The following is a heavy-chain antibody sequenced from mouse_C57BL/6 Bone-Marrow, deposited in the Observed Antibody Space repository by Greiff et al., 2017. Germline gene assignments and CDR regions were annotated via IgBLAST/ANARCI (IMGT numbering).Heavy chain of an antibody. J-gene: IGHJ4*01. D-gene: IGHD2-2*01. CDR3: ARNYGFYAMDY. V-gene: IGHV1-19*01. Sequence: VQLQQSGPVLVKPGASVKMSCKASGYTFTDYYMNWVKQSHGKSLEWIGVINPYNGGTSYNQKFKGKATLTVDKSSSTAYMELNSLTSEDSAVYYCARNYGFYAMDYWGQGTSVTVSS. CDR1: GYTFTDYY. CDR2: INPYNGGT.